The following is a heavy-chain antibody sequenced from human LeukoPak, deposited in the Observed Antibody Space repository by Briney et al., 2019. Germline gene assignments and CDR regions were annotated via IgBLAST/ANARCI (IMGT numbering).Heavy chain of an antibody. V-gene: IGHV1-2*02. Sequence: GASVKVSCKASGYTFTGYYMHWVRQAPGQGLEWMGWINPNSGGTNYAQKFQGRATMTRDTSISTAYMELSRLRSDDTAVYYCARDIVVVVAATRGENLDYWGQGTLVTVSS. CDR2: INPNSGGT. CDR3: ARDIVVVVAATRGENLDY. D-gene: IGHD2-15*01. J-gene: IGHJ4*02. CDR1: GYTFTGYY.